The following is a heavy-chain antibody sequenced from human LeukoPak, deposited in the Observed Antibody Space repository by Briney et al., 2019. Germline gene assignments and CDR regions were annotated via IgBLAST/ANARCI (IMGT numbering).Heavy chain of an antibody. CDR1: GFSFGVHA. Sequence: GGSLRLSCAASGFSFGVHAMTWVRQAPGKGPEWVATIGGPAETFYADSVKGRFIISRDNSRNSLYLQMNSLRAEDSALYYCAKDWTSHNGVYDCLDFWGQGTQITVSS. V-gene: IGHV3-23*01. CDR2: IGGPAET. J-gene: IGHJ4*02. CDR3: AKDWTSHNGVYDCLDF. D-gene: IGHD3-16*01.